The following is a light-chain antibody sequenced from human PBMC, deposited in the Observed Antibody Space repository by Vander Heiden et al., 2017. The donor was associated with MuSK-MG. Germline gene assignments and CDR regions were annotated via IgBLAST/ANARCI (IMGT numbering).Light chain of an antibody. V-gene: IGKV1-39*01. J-gene: IGKJ1*01. Sequence: DIQMTQSPSSLSASVGDRVTITCRASQDIAGFFNWFQQKPGRPPKLLIYAATVLQSGVPSRFSDRASATDFTLTIASLQPEDVATYYCLQTDTLPRTFGQGTKVEI. CDR3: LQTDTLPRT. CDR1: QDIAGF. CDR2: AAT.